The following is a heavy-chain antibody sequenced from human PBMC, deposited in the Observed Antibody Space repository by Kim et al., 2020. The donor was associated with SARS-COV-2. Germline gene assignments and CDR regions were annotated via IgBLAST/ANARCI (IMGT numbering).Heavy chain of an antibody. J-gene: IGHJ4*02. V-gene: IGHV3-53*04. Sequence: GGSLRLSCEASGFIVRSTYMSWVRQAPGKGLEWVSVIYRGDTTDYADSVKGRFTISRHTSKNTLYLHMNSLRPDDTAVYYCVKEGVGPTYWGQGTLVTVSS. CDR1: GFIVRSTY. CDR2: IYRGDTT. CDR3: VKEGVGPTY. D-gene: IGHD1-26*01.